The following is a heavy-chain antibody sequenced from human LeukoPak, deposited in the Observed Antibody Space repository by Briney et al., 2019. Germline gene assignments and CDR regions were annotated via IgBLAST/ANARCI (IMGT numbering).Heavy chain of an antibody. Sequence: GASVKVSCKASGYTFTSYGISWVRQAPGQGLEWMGWISAYNGNTNYAQKLQGRVTMTTDTSTSTAYMELRSLRSEDTAVYYCAREGSIAVAGNWYFDLWGRGTLVTVSS. J-gene: IGHJ2*01. CDR3: AREGSIAVAGNWYFDL. CDR1: GYTFTSYG. V-gene: IGHV1-18*01. D-gene: IGHD6-19*01. CDR2: ISAYNGNT.